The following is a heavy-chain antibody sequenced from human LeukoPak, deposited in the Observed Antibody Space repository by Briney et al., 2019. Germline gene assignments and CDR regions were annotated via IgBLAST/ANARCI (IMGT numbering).Heavy chain of an antibody. J-gene: IGHJ4*02. CDR1: GFTVSSNY. D-gene: IGHD2-2*01. Sequence: GGSLRLSCAASGFTVSSNYVSWVRQAPGKGLEWVSVIYSGGGTNYADSVKGRFTISRDNSKNTLYLQMNSLRAEDTAVYYCARDGIRAESYQLLSRGYWGQGTLVTVSS. V-gene: IGHV3-66*02. CDR3: ARDGIRAESYQLLSRGY. CDR2: IYSGGGT.